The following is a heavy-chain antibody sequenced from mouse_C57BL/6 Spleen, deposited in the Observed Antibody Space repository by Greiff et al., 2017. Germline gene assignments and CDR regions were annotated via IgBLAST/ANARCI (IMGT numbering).Heavy chain of an antibody. CDR2: IWSGGST. D-gene: IGHD1-1*01. Sequence: QVQLQQSGPGLVQPSQCLSITCTVSGFSLTSSGVHWVRQSPGKGLEWLGVIWSGGSTDYNAAFISRLSISKDNSKSQVFFKMNSLHADDTAIYYCARKYYGSLDYWGQGTTLTVST. J-gene: IGHJ2*01. CDR1: GFSLTSSG. CDR3: ARKYYGSLDY. V-gene: IGHV2-2*01.